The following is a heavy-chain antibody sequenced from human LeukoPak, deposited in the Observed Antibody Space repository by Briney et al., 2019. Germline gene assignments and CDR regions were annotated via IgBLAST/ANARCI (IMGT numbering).Heavy chain of an antibody. CDR2: ISWNGARI. CDR3: VKDLVAASENVRGWYPMDY. V-gene: IGHV3-43*01. Sequence: GGSLRLSCAASGFTFAKYTMHWVRQPPGKGLEWVSLISWNGARIHYGDSVKGRFTISRDNSKNSLYLQMNSLRTEDTALYCCVKDLVAASENVRGWYPMDYWGQGTLVTVSS. CDR1: GFTFAKYT. D-gene: IGHD6-19*01. J-gene: IGHJ4*02.